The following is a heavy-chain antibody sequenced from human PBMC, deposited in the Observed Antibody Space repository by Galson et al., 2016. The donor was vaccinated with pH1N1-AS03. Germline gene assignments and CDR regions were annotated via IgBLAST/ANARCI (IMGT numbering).Heavy chain of an antibody. CDR1: GGSISSGSYY. CDR3: ASWGIAPRRFDY. J-gene: IGHJ4*02. CDR2: VSASGVT. Sequence: TLSLTCSVSGGSISSGSYYWSWVRQPAGKALEWIGRVSASGVTNYNPSLKRRVTISVDTSKSLFSLMLHSVTAADTAVYYCASWGIAPRRFDYWGQGTLVTVSS. V-gene: IGHV4-61*02. D-gene: IGHD6-6*01.